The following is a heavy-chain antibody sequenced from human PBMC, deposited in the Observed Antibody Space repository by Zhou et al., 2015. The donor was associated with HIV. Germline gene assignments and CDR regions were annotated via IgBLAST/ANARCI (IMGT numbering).Heavy chain of an antibody. Sequence: QVQLVQSGAEVKKPGASVKVSCKVSGYTLTELSMHWVRQAPGKGLEWMGWISAYNGNTNYAQNLQGRVTMTTDTSTTTAYMELRSLRSDDTAVYYCARANDFWSGYYPTVDYWGQGTLVTVSS. CDR3: ARANDFWSGYYPTVDY. CDR2: ISAYNGNT. J-gene: IGHJ4*02. V-gene: IGHV1-18*01. D-gene: IGHD3-3*01. CDR1: GYTLTELS.